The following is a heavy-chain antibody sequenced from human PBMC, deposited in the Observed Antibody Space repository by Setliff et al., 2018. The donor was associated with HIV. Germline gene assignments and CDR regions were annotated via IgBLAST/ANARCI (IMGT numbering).Heavy chain of an antibody. Sequence: ASVKVSCKASGYTFTSYYMHWVRRAPGQGLEWMGIINPSGGGTTYARKFQGRVTVTRDTSTTTVYMELSGLRSEDTAVYYCARGLFAFDIWGQGTMVTVSS. CDR3: ARGLFAFDI. J-gene: IGHJ3*02. CDR2: INPSGGGT. CDR1: GYTFTSYY. V-gene: IGHV1-46*01.